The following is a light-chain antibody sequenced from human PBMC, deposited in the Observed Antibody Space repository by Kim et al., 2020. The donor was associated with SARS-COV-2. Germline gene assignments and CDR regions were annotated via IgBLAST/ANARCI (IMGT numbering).Light chain of an antibody. V-gene: IGLV2-14*03. CDR3: SSYTSSSTLV. Sequence: GQSITISCTGTSSDVGGYKYVSWYQKHPGKAPKLMIYDVSNRPSGVSNRFSGSKSGNTASLTISGLQAEDEADYYCSSYTSSSTLVFGTGTKVTVL. CDR1: SSDVGGYKY. CDR2: DVS. J-gene: IGLJ1*01.